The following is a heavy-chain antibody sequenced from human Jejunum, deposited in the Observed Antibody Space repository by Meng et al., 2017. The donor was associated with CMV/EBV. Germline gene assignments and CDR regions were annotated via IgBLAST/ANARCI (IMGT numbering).Heavy chain of an antibody. CDR3: VSFYYDRSGHNWFDP. Sequence: GSFTKSGHYYWSWVRQAPGKALDWIGYISYSGSTSYSPSLKTRIDMSIDTSKAQFSLKMSSVTAADTAVYYCVSFYYDRSGHNWFDPWGRGTLVTVSS. J-gene: IGHJ5*02. D-gene: IGHD3-22*01. CDR2: ISYSGST. V-gene: IGHV4-30-4*01. CDR1: GSFTKSGHYY.